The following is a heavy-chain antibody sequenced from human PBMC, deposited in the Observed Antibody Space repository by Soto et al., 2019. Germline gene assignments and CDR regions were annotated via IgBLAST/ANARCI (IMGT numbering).Heavy chain of an antibody. CDR2: ISHSGTS. J-gene: IGHJ3*01. V-gene: IGHV4-4*02. D-gene: IGHD3-9*01. CDR1: GGSISSSHW. Sequence: QVQRQEPGPGLVKPSGTLSLTCAVSGGSISSSHWWTWVRQSPGKGLEYIGEISHSGTSNSNPSLKSRVTLSVDKSKNHFSLTLTSVTAADTAVYYCARVVLTITRGAFDAWGQGTLVIVSS. CDR3: ARVVLTITRGAFDA.